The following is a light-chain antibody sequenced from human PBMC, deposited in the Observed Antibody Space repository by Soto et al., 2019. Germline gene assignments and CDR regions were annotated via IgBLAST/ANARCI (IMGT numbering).Light chain of an antibody. CDR1: SSDVGGYNY. Sequence: QSVLTQPPSASGSPGQSVTISCTGTSSDVGGYNYVSWFQQHPGKAPKLIIHEVNQRPSGVPDRFSGSKPGNTASLTVSGLQAEDEADYYCSSYTSSSTHVFGTGTKVTVL. J-gene: IGLJ1*01. V-gene: IGLV2-8*01. CDR3: SSYTSSSTHV. CDR2: EVN.